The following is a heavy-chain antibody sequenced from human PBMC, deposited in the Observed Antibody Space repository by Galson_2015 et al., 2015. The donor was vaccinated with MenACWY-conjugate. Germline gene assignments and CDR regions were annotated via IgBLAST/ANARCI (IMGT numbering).Heavy chain of an antibody. J-gene: IGHJ5*02. Sequence: SLRLSCAVSGFTFRQYAMSWVRHPPGKGLEWISYIKADGSFSNYADSVKGRFTISTDNAKNMVYLQMDGLGDEDTAVYFCARGNDGFGRFGPRGQGTLVTVSS. CDR2: IKADGSFS. CDR3: ARGNDGFGRFGP. V-gene: IGHV3-23*01. CDR1: GFTFRQYA. D-gene: IGHD5-24*01.